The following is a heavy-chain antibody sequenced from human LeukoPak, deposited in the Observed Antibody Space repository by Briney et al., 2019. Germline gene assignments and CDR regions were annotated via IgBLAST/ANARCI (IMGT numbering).Heavy chain of an antibody. CDR2: IFYSGTT. CDR3: ARGGWNRFDY. Sequence: PSETLSLTCTVSGGSIRSNNYYWGWIRQPPGKGLEWIGFIFYSGTTNYNPSLKSRVTISVDTSKNQFSLKLSSVTAADTAVYYCARGGWNRFDYWGQGTLVTVSS. V-gene: IGHV4-61*05. J-gene: IGHJ4*02. D-gene: IGHD2/OR15-2a*01. CDR1: GGSIRSNNYY.